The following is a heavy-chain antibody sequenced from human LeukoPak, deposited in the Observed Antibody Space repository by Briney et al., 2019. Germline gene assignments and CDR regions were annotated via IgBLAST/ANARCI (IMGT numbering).Heavy chain of an antibody. D-gene: IGHD3-10*01. CDR3: ASGTYYGSGSWGY. CDR2: VWSDGSNR. Sequence: GTSLRLSCAASGFSFSSHDMHWARQAPGKGLEWVSVVWSDGSNRYYADSVKGRFTISRDNSRNTVYLQMNSLRDEDTAVYYCASGTYYGSGSWGYWGQGTLVTVSS. CDR1: GFSFSSHD. J-gene: IGHJ4*02. V-gene: IGHV3-33*01.